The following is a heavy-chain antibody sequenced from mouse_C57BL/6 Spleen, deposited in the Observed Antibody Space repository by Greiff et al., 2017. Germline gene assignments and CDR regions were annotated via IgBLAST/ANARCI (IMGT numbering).Heavy chain of an antibody. CDR3: ASGSGAY. CDR2: IYPGSGST. V-gene: IGHV1-55*01. Sequence: QVQLKQPGAELVKPGASVKMSCKASGYTFTSYWITWVKQRPGQGLEWIGDIYPGSGSTNYNEKFNSKATLTVDTSSSTAYMQLSSLTSEDSAVYYCASGSGAYWGQGTLVTVSA. CDR1: GYTFTSYW. D-gene: IGHD1-1*01. J-gene: IGHJ3*01.